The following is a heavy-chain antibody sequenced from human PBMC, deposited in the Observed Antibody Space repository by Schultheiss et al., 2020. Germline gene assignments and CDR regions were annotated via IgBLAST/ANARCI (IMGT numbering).Heavy chain of an antibody. CDR2: IYYSGST. CDR1: GGSISSGSYY. CDR3: ARGRGSGSYYVFDY. V-gene: IGHV4-31*03. D-gene: IGHD3-10*01. J-gene: IGHJ4*02. Sequence: SETLSLTCTVSGGSISSGSYYWSWIRQPAGKGLEWIGYIYYSGSTYYNPSLKSRVTISVDTSKNQFSLKLSSVTAADTAVYYCARGRGSGSYYVFDYWGQGTLVTVSS.